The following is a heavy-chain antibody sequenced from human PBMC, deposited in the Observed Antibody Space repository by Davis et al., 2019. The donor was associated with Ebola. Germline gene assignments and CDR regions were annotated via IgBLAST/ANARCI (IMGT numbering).Heavy chain of an antibody. CDR2: IVVGSGNT. J-gene: IGHJ6*02. CDR3: AREPEMATSRFGMDV. V-gene: IGHV1-58*01. D-gene: IGHD5-24*01. Sequence: SVKVSCKTSGFTFTNSAVQWVRQARGQRLEWIGGIVVGSGNTNYAQKLRERVTLTRDISTSTAYMELSSLRSEDTAVYYCAREPEMATSRFGMDVWGQGTTVTVSS. CDR1: GFTFTNSA.